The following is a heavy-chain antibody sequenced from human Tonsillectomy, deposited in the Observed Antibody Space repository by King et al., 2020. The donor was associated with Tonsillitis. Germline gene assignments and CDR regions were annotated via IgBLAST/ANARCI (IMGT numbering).Heavy chain of an antibody. J-gene: IGHJ6*02. Sequence: QLVQSGGGVVQPGGSLRLSCAASGFTFSSYGMHWVRQAPGKGLEWVAFIRYDGSNKYYADSVKGRFTISRDNSKNTLYLQMNSLRAEDTAVYYCAKEKENFEWLSYYYYYYGMDVWGQGTTVTVSS. D-gene: IGHD3-9*01. CDR3: AKEKENFEWLSYYYYYYGMDV. CDR1: GFTFSSYG. V-gene: IGHV3-30*02. CDR2: IRYDGSNK.